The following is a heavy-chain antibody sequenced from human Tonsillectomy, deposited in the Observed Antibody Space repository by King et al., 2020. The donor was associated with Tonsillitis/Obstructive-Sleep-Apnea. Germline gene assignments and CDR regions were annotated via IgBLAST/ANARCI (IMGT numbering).Heavy chain of an antibody. CDR2: IYYSGST. J-gene: IGHJ3*02. CDR3: ARDMVLEAGGDAFDI. CDR1: GGSISSYY. D-gene: IGHD2-8*01. Sequence: QLQESGPGLVKPSETLSLTCTFSGGSISSYYWSWIRQPPGKGLERIGYIYYSGSTNYNPSLKSRVTISVDTSKNQFSLKLSSVTAADTAVYYCARDMVLEAGGDAFDIWGQGTMVTVSS. V-gene: IGHV4-59*01.